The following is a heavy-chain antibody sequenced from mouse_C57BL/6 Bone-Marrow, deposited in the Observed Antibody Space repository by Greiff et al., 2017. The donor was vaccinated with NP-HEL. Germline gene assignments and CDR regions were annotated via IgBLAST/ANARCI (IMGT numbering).Heavy chain of an antibody. D-gene: IGHD2-1*01. CDR2: INPNNGGT. J-gene: IGHJ4*01. CDR1: GYTFTDYY. Sequence: EVQLQQSGPELVKPGASVKISCKASGYTFTDYYMNWVKQSHGKSLEWIGDINPNNGGTSYNQKFKGKATLTVDKSSSTAYMELRSLTSEDSAVYYCARRGIYYGAMDYWGQGTSVTVSS. CDR3: ARRGIYYGAMDY. V-gene: IGHV1-26*01.